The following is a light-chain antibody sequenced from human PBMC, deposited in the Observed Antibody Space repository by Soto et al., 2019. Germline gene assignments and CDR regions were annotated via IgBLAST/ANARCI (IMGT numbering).Light chain of an antibody. CDR2: DAS. Sequence: EIVLTPSPATLSLSPVERATLSCRASQSVNMRYLAWYQQKPGQAPRLLIYDASDRATGIPDRFSGSGSGTDFTLTISRLEPEEFAVYYCHQYGSPPQTFGQGTKVDIK. V-gene: IGKV3-20*01. J-gene: IGKJ1*01. CDR3: HQYGSPPQT. CDR1: QSVNMRY.